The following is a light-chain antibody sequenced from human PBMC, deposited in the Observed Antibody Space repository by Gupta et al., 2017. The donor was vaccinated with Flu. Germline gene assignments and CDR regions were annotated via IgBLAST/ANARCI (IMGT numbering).Light chain of an antibody. CDR2: QVS. V-gene: IGKV2-30*01. CDR1: QSLVYSDGNTY. J-gene: IGKJ1*01. CDR3: IQGSRWPWA. Sequence: ISCRSSQSLVYSDGNTYLDWIQQRPGQSPRRLIYQVSHRESGVPDRFSGSGSGTDFTLKISRVEAEDVGVYYCIQGSRWPWAFGQGTKVEIK.